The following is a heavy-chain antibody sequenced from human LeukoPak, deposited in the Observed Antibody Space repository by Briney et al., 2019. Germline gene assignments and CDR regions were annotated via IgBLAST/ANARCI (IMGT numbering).Heavy chain of an antibody. Sequence: GGSLRLSCAASGFTVSSNYMSWVRQAPGKGLEWVSAISGSGGSTYYADSVKGRFTISRDNSKNTLYLQMNSLRAEDTAVYYCAKGIYYGSGSPFDYWGQGTLVTVSS. J-gene: IGHJ4*02. CDR2: ISGSGGST. CDR3: AKGIYYGSGSPFDY. V-gene: IGHV3-23*01. CDR1: GFTVSSNY. D-gene: IGHD3-10*01.